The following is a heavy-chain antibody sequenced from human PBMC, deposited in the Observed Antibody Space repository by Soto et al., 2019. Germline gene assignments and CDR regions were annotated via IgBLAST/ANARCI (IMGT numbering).Heavy chain of an antibody. D-gene: IGHD2-15*01. CDR2: VYPGDSST. Sequence: GESLKISCKGSGYSFTSYWIGWVRQMPGKGLEWMGIVYPGDSSTRYNPSFQGQVTISVDKSIRTAYLHWNSLEASDTAIYYCAIVVVPSAPLDSWGQGTQVTVSS. J-gene: IGHJ4*02. CDR3: AIVVVPSAPLDS. CDR1: GYSFTSYW. V-gene: IGHV5-51*01.